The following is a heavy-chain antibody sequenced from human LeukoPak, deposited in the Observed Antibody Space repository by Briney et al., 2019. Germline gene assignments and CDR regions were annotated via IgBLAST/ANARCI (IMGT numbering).Heavy chain of an antibody. J-gene: IGHJ4*02. CDR1: GFTFSTNS. Sequence: AGGSLRLSCAASGFTFSTNSMNWVRQAPGKGLEWVASISSSGSYIYYPDSVKGRFTVSRDNAKNSVYLQMNSLRAEDTAVYYCARGVARTISCYTDWGQGTLVTVSS. CDR3: ARGVARTISCYTD. D-gene: IGHD2-2*02. V-gene: IGHV3-21*01. CDR2: ISSSGSYI.